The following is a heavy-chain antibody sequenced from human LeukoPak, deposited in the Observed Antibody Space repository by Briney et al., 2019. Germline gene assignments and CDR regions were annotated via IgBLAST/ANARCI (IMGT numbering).Heavy chain of an antibody. CDR1: GGSFSGYY. J-gene: IGHJ6*02. V-gene: IGHV4-34*01. D-gene: IGHD2-2*01. CDR2: INHSGST. Sequence: SETLSLTCAVYGGSFSGYYWSWIRQPPGKGLEWIGEINHSGSTNYNPSLKSRVTISVDTSKNQFSLKLSSVTAADTAVYYCGGSTRASYYYYGMDVWGQGTTVTVSS. CDR3: GGSTRASYYYYGMDV.